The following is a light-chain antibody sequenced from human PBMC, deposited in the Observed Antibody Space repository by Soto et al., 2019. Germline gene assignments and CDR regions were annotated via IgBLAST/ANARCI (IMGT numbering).Light chain of an antibody. V-gene: IGLV1-51*01. CDR2: DSN. CDR3: ATWDRSLTGEV. Sequence: QSVLTQPPSVSAAPGQTVTISCSGSSSNIGNNYVSWFQQLPGTAPKLLIYDSNKRPSGIPDRFSGSKSGTSATLDITGLQTGDEADYYCATWDRSLTGEVFGGGTKVTVL. CDR1: SSNIGNNY. J-gene: IGLJ2*01.